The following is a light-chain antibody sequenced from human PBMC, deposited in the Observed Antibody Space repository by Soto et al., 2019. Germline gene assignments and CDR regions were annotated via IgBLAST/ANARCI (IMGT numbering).Light chain of an antibody. J-gene: IGKJ4*01. V-gene: IGKV1-33*01. CDR3: QQYDNLPPH. CDR1: QDISNY. Sequence: DIQMTQSPSSLSASVGDRVTITCQASQDISNYLNWYQQKPGKAPKLLIYDASNLETGVPSRFSGSGSGTDFTFTISSLQPEDIATYYCQQYDNLPPHFGGVTKVEIK. CDR2: DAS.